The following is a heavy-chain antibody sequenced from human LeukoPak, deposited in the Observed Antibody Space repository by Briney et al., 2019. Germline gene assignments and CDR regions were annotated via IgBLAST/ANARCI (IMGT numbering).Heavy chain of an antibody. D-gene: IGHD3-22*01. J-gene: IGHJ3*02. CDR3: ARDQAAYYDRSGYHYSSTAAAFDI. CDR1: GGSISSYY. V-gene: IGHV4-4*07. CDR2: IYTSGST. Sequence: PSETLSLTCTVSGGSISSYYWSWIRQPAGKGLEWIGRIYTSGSTNYNPSLKSRVTMSVDTSKNQFSLKLSSVTAADTAVYYCARDQAAYYDRSGYHYSSTAAAFDIWGQGTVVTVSS.